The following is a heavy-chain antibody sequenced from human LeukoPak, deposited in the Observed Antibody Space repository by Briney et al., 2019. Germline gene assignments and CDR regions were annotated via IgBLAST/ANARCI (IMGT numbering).Heavy chain of an antibody. V-gene: IGHV3-23*01. CDR1: GFTFSSYA. D-gene: IGHD6-13*01. CDR3: ARGIQYSSSWYTPFDY. Sequence: PGGSLRLSCAASGFTFSSYAMSWVRQAPGKGLEWVSAISGSGGSTYYADSVKGRFTISRDNSKNSLYLQMNSLRAEDTAVYYCARGIQYSSSWYTPFDYWGQGTLVTVSS. J-gene: IGHJ4*02. CDR2: ISGSGGST.